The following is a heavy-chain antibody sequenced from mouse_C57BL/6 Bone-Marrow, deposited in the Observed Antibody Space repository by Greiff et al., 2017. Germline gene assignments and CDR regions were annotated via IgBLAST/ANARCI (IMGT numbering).Heavy chain of an antibody. CDR2: ISSGGSYT. D-gene: IGHD2-1*01. J-gene: IGHJ4*01. CDR1: GFTFSSYG. CDR3: AIRYGNRYYYAMDY. Sequence: EVKLMESGGDLVKPGGSLKLSCAASGFTFSSYGMSWVRQTPDKRLEWVATISSGGSYTYYPHSVKGRFTISRDNAKNTLYLQMSSLKSADTAMYDCAIRYGNRYYYAMDYWGQGTSVTVSS. V-gene: IGHV5-6*02.